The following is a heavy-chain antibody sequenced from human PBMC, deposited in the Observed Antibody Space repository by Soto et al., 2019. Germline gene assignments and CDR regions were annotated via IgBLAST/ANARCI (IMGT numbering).Heavy chain of an antibody. V-gene: IGHV3-74*01. Sequence: LRLSCEVSGLTYSTAWMHWVRQAPGKGLVWVSSINRDGSVTNYADSVKGRFTISRDNSKNTLYLQMNSLRAEDTAVYYCALSSGSFDYWGQGTLVTVSS. J-gene: IGHJ4*02. D-gene: IGHD6-6*01. CDR1: GLTYSTAW. CDR2: INRDGSVT. CDR3: ALSSGSFDY.